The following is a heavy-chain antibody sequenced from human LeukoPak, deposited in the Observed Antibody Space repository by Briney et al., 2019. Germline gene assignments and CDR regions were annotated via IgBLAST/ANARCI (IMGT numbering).Heavy chain of an antibody. CDR3: AFEIGRSQGAFDI. CDR1: GFTFSSYW. Sequence: GGSLRLSCAAPGFTFSSYWMSWVRQTPGKGLEWVANINQDGSERYYVYSVEGRFTISRDNAKNSLYLQMNSLRAEDSAVYYCAFEIGRSQGAFDIWGQGTMITVSS. V-gene: IGHV3-7*01. J-gene: IGHJ3*02. D-gene: IGHD1-26*01. CDR2: INQDGSER.